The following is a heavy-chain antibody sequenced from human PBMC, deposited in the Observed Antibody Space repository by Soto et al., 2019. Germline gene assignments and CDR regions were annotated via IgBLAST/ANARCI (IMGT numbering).Heavy chain of an antibody. CDR2: ISSSSSYI. Sequence: EVQLVESGGGLVKPGGSLRLSCAASGFTFSSYSMNWVRQAPGKGLEWVSSISSSSSYIYYADSVKGRFTISRDNAKNSLYLQMSSLRAEDTAVYYCARDGHYYDSSGSLAFDIWGQGTMVTVSS. D-gene: IGHD3-22*01. CDR3: ARDGHYYDSSGSLAFDI. V-gene: IGHV3-21*01. J-gene: IGHJ3*02. CDR1: GFTFSSYS.